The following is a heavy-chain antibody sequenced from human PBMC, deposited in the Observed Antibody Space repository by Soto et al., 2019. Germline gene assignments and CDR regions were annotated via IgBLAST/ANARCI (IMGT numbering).Heavy chain of an antibody. CDR1: GGSVSSGSYY. V-gene: IGHV4-61*01. CDR3: ARVGRYQLLSNNWFDP. J-gene: IGHJ5*02. Sequence: PSEILSLTCTVSGGSVSSGSYYWSWIRQPPGKGLEWIGYIYYSGSTNYNPSLKSRVTISVDTSKNQFSLKLSSVTAADTAVYYCARVGRYQLLSNNWFDPWGQGTLVTVSS. CDR2: IYYSGST. D-gene: IGHD2-2*01.